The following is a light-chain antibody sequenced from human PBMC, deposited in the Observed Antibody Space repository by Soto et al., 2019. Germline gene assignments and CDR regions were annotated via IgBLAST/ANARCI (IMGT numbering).Light chain of an antibody. J-gene: IGLJ3*02. Sequence: QLVLTQSPSASASLGASVKLTCTLSSGHSTYDVAWHQQQPQKGPRFLMKLSGDGSHTKGDGIPDRFSGSSSGAERYLINSSLQSEDEADYFCQTWGSGIWVFGGGTKVTVL. CDR2: LSGDGSH. V-gene: IGLV4-69*01. CDR3: QTWGSGIWV. CDR1: SGHSTYD.